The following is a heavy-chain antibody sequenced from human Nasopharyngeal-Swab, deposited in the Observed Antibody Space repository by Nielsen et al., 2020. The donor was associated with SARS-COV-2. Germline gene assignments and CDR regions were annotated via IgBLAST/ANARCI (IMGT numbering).Heavy chain of an antibody. CDR3: AREVPYSGHDDAFDI. CDR2: ISTTTATI. D-gene: IGHD5-12*01. CDR1: GLGFSNYE. J-gene: IGHJ3*02. V-gene: IGHV3-48*03. Sequence: GESLKISCAASGLGFSNYEMNWVRQAPGTGLEWISYISTTTATIYYADSVKGRFTISRDNAKNSLYLQMNSPRAEDTAVYYCAREVPYSGHDDAFDIWGQGTMVTVSA.